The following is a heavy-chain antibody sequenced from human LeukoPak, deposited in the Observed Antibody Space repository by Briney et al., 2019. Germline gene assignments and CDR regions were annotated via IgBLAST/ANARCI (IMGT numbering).Heavy chain of an antibody. D-gene: IGHD5-18*01. CDR2: INPNSGGT. J-gene: IGHJ4*02. Sequence: GASVKVSCRASGYTFTGYYMHWVRQAPGQGLEWMGRINPNSGGTNYAQKFQGWVTMTRDTSNSTAYMELSRLRSDDTAVYYCARDLIETNTAMDIFDYWGQGTLVTVSS. CDR3: ARDLIETNTAMDIFDY. V-gene: IGHV1-2*04. CDR1: GYTFTGYY.